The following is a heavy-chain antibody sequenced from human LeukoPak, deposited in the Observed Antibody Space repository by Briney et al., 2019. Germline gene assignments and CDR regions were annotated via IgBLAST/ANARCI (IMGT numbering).Heavy chain of an antibody. J-gene: IGHJ4*02. Sequence: GGSLRLSCAASGFTFSSHGMNWVRQAPGKGLEWVANIKQDGSEKYYVDSVKGRFTISRDNAKNSLYLQMNSLRAEDTAVYYCARASYGYGPFDYWGQGTLVTVSS. D-gene: IGHD5-18*01. CDR2: IKQDGSEK. CDR1: GFTFSSHG. CDR3: ARASYGYGPFDY. V-gene: IGHV3-7*04.